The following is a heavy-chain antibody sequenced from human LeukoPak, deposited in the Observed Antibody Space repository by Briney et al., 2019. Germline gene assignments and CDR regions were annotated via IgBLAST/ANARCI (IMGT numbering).Heavy chain of an antibody. Sequence: GASVKVSCKASGYTFTGYYMHWVRQAPGQGLEWMGWINPNSGGTNYAQKFQGRVTMTRDTSISTAYMELSRLRSDDTAVYYCASTYYYDSSGPWRIDYWGQGTLVTVSS. CDR3: ASTYYYDSSGPWRIDY. CDR1: GYTFTGYY. D-gene: IGHD3-22*01. CDR2: INPNSGGT. V-gene: IGHV1-2*02. J-gene: IGHJ4*02.